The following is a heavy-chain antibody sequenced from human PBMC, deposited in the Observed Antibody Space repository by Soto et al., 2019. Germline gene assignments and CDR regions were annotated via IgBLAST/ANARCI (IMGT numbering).Heavy chain of an antibody. CDR3: ARGVSYYDSSGYYYSDYYGMDV. J-gene: IGHJ6*02. CDR2: INPIGSP. V-gene: IGHV4-34*01. D-gene: IGHD3-22*01. Sequence: SETRSLTCAVYGGSFSGCYWSWFRQAPGKGREWIVKINPIGSPQYNPALKSRVTISVGTSKNQFSLKLSSVTAADTAVYYCARGVSYYDSSGYYYSDYYGMDVWGQGTTVS. CDR1: GGSFSGCY.